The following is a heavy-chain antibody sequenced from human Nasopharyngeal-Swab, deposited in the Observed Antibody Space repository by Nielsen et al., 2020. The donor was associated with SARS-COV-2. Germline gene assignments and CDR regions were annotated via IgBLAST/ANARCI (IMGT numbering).Heavy chain of an antibody. Sequence: VRQAPGKGLEWVSSISSSSSYIYYADSVKGRFTISRDNAKNSLYLQMNSLRAEDTAVYYCAREGAYYYGSSGYLPLDYWGQGTLVTVSS. CDR3: AREGAYYYGSSGYLPLDY. V-gene: IGHV3-21*01. D-gene: IGHD3-22*01. J-gene: IGHJ4*02. CDR2: ISSSSSYI.